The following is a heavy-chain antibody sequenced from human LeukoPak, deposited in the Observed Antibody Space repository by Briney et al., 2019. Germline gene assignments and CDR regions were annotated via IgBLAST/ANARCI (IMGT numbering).Heavy chain of an antibody. CDR1: GGSINYYY. J-gene: IGHJ4*02. V-gene: IGHV4-59*12. Sequence: SETLSLTCTVSGGSINYYYWMWIRQPPGKGLEWIGYIYYSGGTHYNPSLKSRVTMLVDTSKNQFSLKLSSVTAADTAVYYCARGYYSRSFDYWGQGTLVTVSS. CDR2: IYYSGGT. D-gene: IGHD2-21*01. CDR3: ARGYYSRSFDY.